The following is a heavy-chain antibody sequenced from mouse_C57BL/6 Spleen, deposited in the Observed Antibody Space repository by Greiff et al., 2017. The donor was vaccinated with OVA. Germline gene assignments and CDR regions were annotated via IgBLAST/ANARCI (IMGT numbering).Heavy chain of an antibody. J-gene: IGHJ2*01. D-gene: IGHD1-1*01. CDR3: AEGYGSRDY. Sequence: VQVLEPGAELVRPGASVKLSCKASGYTFTSYCISWVKQRTGQGLEWIGEIYPSSGNTHYNEKFKGKATLTADNSSSTAYMELRSLTSEDSAVYFCAEGYGSRDYWGQGTTLTVSA. CDR1: GYTFTSYC. CDR2: IYPSSGNT. V-gene: IGHV1-81*01.